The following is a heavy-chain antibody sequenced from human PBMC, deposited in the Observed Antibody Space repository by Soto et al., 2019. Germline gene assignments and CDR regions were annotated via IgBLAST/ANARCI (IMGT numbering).Heavy chain of an antibody. Sequence: SETLSLTCTVSGGSISSGGYYWSWIRQHPGKGLEWIGYIYYSGSTYYNPSLKSRVTISVDTSKNQFSLKLSSVTAADTAVYYCARVGEVEHPRGRIWSGYYTGRGYYGMDVWGQGTTVTVSS. J-gene: IGHJ6*02. CDR3: ARVGEVEHPRGRIWSGYYTGRGYYGMDV. CDR1: GGSISSGGYY. V-gene: IGHV4-31*03. D-gene: IGHD3-3*01. CDR2: IYYSGST.